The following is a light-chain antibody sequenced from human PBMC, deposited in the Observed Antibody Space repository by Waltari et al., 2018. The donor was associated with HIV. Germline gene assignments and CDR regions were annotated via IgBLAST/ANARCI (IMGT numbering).Light chain of an antibody. CDR3: STWDDNLNGPV. J-gene: IGLJ3*02. CDR1: TSNIGSNN. CDR2: DNN. Sequence: QSALTHAPSASGTPGQRVDISCSVATSNIGSNNVNCSQPLPGSAPKLLSYDNNQRPSGIPDRFSGSKSGSSASLAITGLQSDDEADFYCSTWDDNLNGPVFGGGTRLTVL. V-gene: IGLV1-44*01.